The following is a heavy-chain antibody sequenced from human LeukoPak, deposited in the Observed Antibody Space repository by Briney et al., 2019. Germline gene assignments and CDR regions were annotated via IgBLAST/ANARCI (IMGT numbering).Heavy chain of an antibody. CDR2: IKQDGSEK. CDR3: AKDHKEGTVVVINPPFDY. D-gene: IGHD3-22*01. V-gene: IGHV3-7*03. J-gene: IGHJ4*02. CDR1: GFTFSSYS. Sequence: GGSLRLSCAASGFTFSSYSMNWVRQAPGKGLEWVANIKQDGSEKYYVDSVKGRFTISRDNSKNTLYLQMNSLRAEDTAVYYCAKDHKEGTVVVINPPFDYWGQGTLVTVSS.